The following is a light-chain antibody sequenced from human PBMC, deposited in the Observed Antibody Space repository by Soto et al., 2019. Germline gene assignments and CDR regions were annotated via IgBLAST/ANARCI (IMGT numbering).Light chain of an antibody. CDR1: SSDVGGYNY. CDR2: EVS. Sequence: VLTQPPSAHGSPGQSVTICCTGTSSDVGGYNYVSWYQQHPGKAPKLMIYEVSKRPSGVPDRFSGSKSGNTASLTVSGLQAEDEADYYCSSYAGSNNFVFGTGTKVTVL. J-gene: IGLJ1*01. CDR3: SSYAGSNNFV. V-gene: IGLV2-8*01.